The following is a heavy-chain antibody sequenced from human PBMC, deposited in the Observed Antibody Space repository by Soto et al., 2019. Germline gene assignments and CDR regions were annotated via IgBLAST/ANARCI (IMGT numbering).Heavy chain of an antibody. CDR3: ARGSGIVALPGELEDVKYDY. CDR1: GQSFSGHS. D-gene: IGHD1-1*01. CDR2: INERGST. Sequence: QVQLQQWGAGLVKPSETLSLSCAVYGQSFSGHSWAWIRQPPGKGLEWIGEINERGSTYYNPSLKSRDTISTDTSKNQFSLKLSSVSAADTAAYFCARGSGIVALPGELEDVKYDYWGQGTLVNVSS. J-gene: IGHJ4*02. V-gene: IGHV4-34*01.